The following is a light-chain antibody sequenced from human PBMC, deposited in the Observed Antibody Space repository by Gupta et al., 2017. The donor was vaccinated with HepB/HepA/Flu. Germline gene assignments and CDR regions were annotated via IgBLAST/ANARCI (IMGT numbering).Light chain of an antibody. CDR1: RSISFSPNNTTY. CDR2: WVF. J-gene: IGKJ1*01. CDR3: NQYSNLPKT. V-gene: IGKV4-1*01. Sequence: DSVLTHSQASLAVSLGERATVNCKSSRSISFSPNNTTYLAWYQQKAGQPPKLLIYWVFTRQSGVPDRFSGSGSGTDFTLSISSLQAEDVAIYYCNQYSNLPKTFGQGTKVEIK.